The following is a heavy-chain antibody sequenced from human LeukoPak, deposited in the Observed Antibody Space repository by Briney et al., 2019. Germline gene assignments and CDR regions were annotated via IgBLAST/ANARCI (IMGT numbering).Heavy chain of an antibody. J-gene: IGHJ4*02. V-gene: IGHV3-7*01. CDR1: GFTFSNYW. D-gene: IGHD6-6*01. Sequence: GGSLGLSCAASGFTFSNYWMSWVRQAPGKGLEWVANIKQDGSQKYYVDSVKGRFTISRDNAKNSQYLQMNSLRAEDTAMYYCARIGYSSSSFDYWGQGTLVTVSS. CDR2: IKQDGSQK. CDR3: ARIGYSSSSFDY.